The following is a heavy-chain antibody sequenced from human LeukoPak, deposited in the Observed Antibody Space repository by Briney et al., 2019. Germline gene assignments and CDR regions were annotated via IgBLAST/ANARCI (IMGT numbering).Heavy chain of an antibody. J-gene: IGHJ4*02. CDR2: INPNIDGT. Sequence: ASVKVACKSSGYIFTGYYMHWVRQAPGQGLEWMGRINPNIDGTNYAQKFQGRVTMTRDTSISTAYMELSRLRSDDTAVYYCASSPVAGIFDYWGQGTLVTVSS. CDR3: ASSPVAGIFDY. D-gene: IGHD6-19*01. V-gene: IGHV1-2*06. CDR1: GYIFTGYY.